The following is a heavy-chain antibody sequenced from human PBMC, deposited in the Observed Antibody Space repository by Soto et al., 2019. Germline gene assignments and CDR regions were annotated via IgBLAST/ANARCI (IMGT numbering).Heavy chain of an antibody. Sequence: PGGSLRLSCVVSGFTFNNYGINWVRQAPGKGLEWVSTVSKSDYTYYSDSVKGRFTISRDNAKNTVSLQMNTLRAEDTAVYYCAREDSIIIPAVSGFWGQGTLVTVSS. CDR3: AREDSIIIPAVSGF. V-gene: IGHV3-21*04. J-gene: IGHJ4*02. CDR2: VSKSDYT. D-gene: IGHD2-2*01. CDR1: GFTFNNYG.